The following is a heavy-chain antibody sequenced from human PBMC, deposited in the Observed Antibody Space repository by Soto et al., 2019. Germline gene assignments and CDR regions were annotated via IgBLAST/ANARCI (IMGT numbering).Heavy chain of an antibody. V-gene: IGHV1-69*13. CDR1: GDTFSSYS. Sequence: SVKVSCKASGDTFSSYSITWVRQAPGQGLEWMGGIIPVFGSANYAQKFQGRVTITADESTSTAYMELSSLRSQDTAVYYCARDLVTGTTVFWSNWFDPWGQGTLVTVSS. D-gene: IGHD1-7*01. CDR3: ARDLVTGTTVFWSNWFDP. J-gene: IGHJ5*02. CDR2: IIPVFGSA.